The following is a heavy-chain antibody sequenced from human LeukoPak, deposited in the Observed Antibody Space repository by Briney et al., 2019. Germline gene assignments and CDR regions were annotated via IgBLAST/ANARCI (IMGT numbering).Heavy chain of an antibody. CDR3: AREARGSNGYYHNF. CDR1: GGSISSYY. CDR2: ISYSGST. D-gene: IGHD3-22*01. J-gene: IGHJ4*02. V-gene: IGHV4-59*01. Sequence: SETLSLTCSVSGGSISSYYWSWIRQFPGKGLEWIGDISYSGSTKYNPTLKSRATISADTSKNQFSLELTSVTAADTAVYYCAREARGSNGYYHNFWGQGTLVTVSS.